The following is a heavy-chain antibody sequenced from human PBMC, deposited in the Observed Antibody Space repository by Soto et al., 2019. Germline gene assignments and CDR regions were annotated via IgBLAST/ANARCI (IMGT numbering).Heavy chain of an antibody. V-gene: IGHV3-30*18. CDR1: GFTFSSYG. CDR2: IAYDGSKK. CDR3: AKKLGAGITATLFDY. D-gene: IGHD2-15*01. J-gene: IGHJ4*02. Sequence: QVQLVESGGGVVQPGRSLRLSCAASGFTFSSYGMHWVRQAPGKGLEWVAIIAYDGSKKYYADSVKGRFTISRDNSKNTLYLQMNSLNTEDTALYYCAKKLGAGITATLFDYWGQGTLVTVSS.